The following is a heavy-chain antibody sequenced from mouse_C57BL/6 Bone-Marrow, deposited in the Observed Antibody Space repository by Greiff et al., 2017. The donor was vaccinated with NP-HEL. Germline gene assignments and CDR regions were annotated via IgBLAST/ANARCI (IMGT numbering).Heavy chain of an antibody. CDR2: IWSGGRT. CDR3: ARNSNWAKRTYFDV. Sequence: QVQLQQSGPGLVQPSQSLSITCTVSGFSLTSYGVHWVRQSPGKGLEWLGVIWSGGRTDYNAAFISRLSISKDNSKSQVFYKMNSLQADDTAIYYCARNSNWAKRTYFDVWGTGTTVTVSS. V-gene: IGHV2-2*01. D-gene: IGHD4-1*01. CDR1: GFSLTSYG. J-gene: IGHJ1*03.